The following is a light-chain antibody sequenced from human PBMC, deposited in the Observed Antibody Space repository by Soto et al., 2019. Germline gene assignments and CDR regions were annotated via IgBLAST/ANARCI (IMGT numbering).Light chain of an antibody. CDR1: QGVSSY. V-gene: IGKV3D-11*01. J-gene: IGKJ5*01. Sequence: EIVLTQSPATLSLSPGERATLSCRASQGVSSYLAWYQQKPGQAPRLLIYDASNRATGIPARFSGSGSGTDFTLTISRLEAEDFAVYYCQQSSSSPITFGQGTRLEIK. CDR3: QQSSSSPIT. CDR2: DAS.